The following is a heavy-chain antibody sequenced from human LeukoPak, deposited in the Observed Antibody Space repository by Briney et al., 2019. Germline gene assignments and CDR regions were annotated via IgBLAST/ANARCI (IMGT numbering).Heavy chain of an antibody. J-gene: IGHJ4*02. CDR3: ARDASGNWNSRYFDY. Sequence: ASVKVSCKASGYTFTSYYMHWVRQAPGQGLEWMGIINPSGGSTSYAQKFQGRVTMTRDMSTSTVYMELSSLRSEDTAVYYCARDASGNWNSRYFDYWGQGTLVTVSS. D-gene: IGHD1-7*01. CDR2: INPSGGST. V-gene: IGHV1-46*01. CDR1: GYTFTSYY.